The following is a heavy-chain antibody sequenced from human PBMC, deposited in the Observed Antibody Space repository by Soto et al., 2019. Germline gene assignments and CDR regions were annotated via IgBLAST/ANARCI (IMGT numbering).Heavy chain of an antibody. Sequence: QVQLVQSGAEVKKPGASVKVSCKASGYTFTSYGISWVRQAPGQGLEWMGWISAYKGNTNYAQKLAGRVPMTTATSTSTAYMALRSRRSDDTAVYYCARARRPEAGDYWGQGTLVTVSS. J-gene: IGHJ4*02. CDR1: GYTFTSYG. V-gene: IGHV1-18*01. CDR2: ISAYKGNT. D-gene: IGHD6-19*01. CDR3: ARARRPEAGDY.